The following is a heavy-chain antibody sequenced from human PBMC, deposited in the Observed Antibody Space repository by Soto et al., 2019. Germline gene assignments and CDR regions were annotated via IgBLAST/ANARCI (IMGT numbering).Heavy chain of an antibody. J-gene: IGHJ4*02. CDR1: GGSISSGDYY. Sequence: SETLSLTCTVSGGSISSGDYYWSWIRQPPGKGLEWIGYIYYSGSTYYNPSLKSRVTISVDTSKNQFSLKLSSVTAADTAVYYCAKYCSSTSCYTGFDYWGRGTLVTVSS. V-gene: IGHV4-30-4*01. CDR3: AKYCSSTSCYTGFDY. D-gene: IGHD2-2*02. CDR2: IYYSGST.